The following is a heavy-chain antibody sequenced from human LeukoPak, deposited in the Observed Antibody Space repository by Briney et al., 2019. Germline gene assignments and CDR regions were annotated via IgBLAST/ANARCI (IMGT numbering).Heavy chain of an antibody. CDR3: ASSDGNYDILTGYMGFDY. Sequence: SETLSLTCTVSGGSISSYYWSWIRQPPGKGLEWIGYIYYSGSTNYNPSLKSRVTISVETSKNQFSLKLSSVTAADTAVYYCASSDGNYDILTGYMGFDYWGQGTLVTVSS. V-gene: IGHV4-59*01. J-gene: IGHJ4*02. D-gene: IGHD3-9*01. CDR2: IYYSGST. CDR1: GGSISSYY.